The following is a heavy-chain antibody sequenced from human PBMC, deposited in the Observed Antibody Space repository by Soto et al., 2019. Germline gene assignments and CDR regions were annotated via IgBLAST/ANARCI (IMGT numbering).Heavy chain of an antibody. CDR2: VDSGGSGT. J-gene: IGHJ6*02. CDR3: AKDQSSGWYGDYSYYGMDV. D-gene: IGHD6-19*01. CDR1: GITFSGFW. Sequence: PGGSLRLSCVASGITFSGFWMHWVRQVPGKGLVWVARVDSGGSGTSYADFVKGRFTISRDNAKNTLSLQLDSLRVEDTAVYYCAKDQSSGWYGDYSYYGMDVWGQGTTVTVSS. V-gene: IGHV3-74*01.